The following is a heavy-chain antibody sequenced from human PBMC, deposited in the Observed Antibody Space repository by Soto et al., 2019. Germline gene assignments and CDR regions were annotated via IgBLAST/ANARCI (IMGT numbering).Heavy chain of an antibody. Sequence: GASVKVSCKASGYTFTSYGISWVRQAPGQGLEWMGWISAYNGNTNYAQKLQGRVTMTTDTSTSTAYMELRSLRSDDTAVYYCARADILTGYSYFDYWGQGTLVTVSS. CDR3: ARADILTGYSYFDY. J-gene: IGHJ4*02. V-gene: IGHV1-18*01. CDR2: ISAYNGNT. CDR1: GYTFTSYG. D-gene: IGHD3-9*01.